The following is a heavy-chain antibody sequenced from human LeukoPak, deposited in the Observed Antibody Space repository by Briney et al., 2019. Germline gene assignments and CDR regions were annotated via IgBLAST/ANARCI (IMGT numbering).Heavy chain of an antibody. V-gene: IGHV3-30*18. CDR1: RFTFSSYG. J-gene: IGHJ4*02. CDR2: ISYDGSNK. D-gene: IGHD5-18*01. Sequence: GRSLRLSCAASRFTFSSYGMHWVRPAPGNGLEWVALISYDGSNKYYTDSVKGRFTISRDNSKNTLYLQMDSLRAEDTAVYYCAKDRGYSYGYFDYWGQGTLVTVSS. CDR3: AKDRGYSYGYFDY.